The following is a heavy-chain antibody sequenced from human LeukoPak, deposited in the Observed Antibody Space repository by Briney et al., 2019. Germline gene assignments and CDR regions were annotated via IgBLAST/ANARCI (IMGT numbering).Heavy chain of an antibody. Sequence: PSETLSLTCAVYGGSFSGYYWSWIRQPPGKGLEWIGEINHSGSTNYNPSLKSRVTISVDTSKNQFSLKLSSVTAADTAVYYCARRSIVVVVAVVYYFDYWGQGTLVTVSS. CDR1: GGSFSGYY. J-gene: IGHJ4*02. V-gene: IGHV4-34*01. D-gene: IGHD2-15*01. CDR2: INHSGST. CDR3: ARRSIVVVVAVVYYFDY.